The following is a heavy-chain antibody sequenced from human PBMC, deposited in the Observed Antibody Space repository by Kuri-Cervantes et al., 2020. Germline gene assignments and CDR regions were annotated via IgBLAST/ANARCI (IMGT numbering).Heavy chain of an antibody. Sequence: SETLSLTCTVSGGSISSYYWSWIRQPPGKGLEWIGYIYYSGSTNYNPSLKNRVTISVDTSKNQFSLKLSSVTAADTAVYYCARARRSIAVAGAIDYWGQGTLVTVSS. J-gene: IGHJ4*02. V-gene: IGHV4-59*01. CDR2: IYYSGST. CDR3: ARARRSIAVAGAIDY. CDR1: GGSISSYY. D-gene: IGHD6-19*01.